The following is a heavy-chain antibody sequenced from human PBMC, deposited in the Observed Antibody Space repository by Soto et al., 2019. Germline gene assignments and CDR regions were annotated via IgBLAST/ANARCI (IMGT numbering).Heavy chain of an antibody. CDR1: GFTFSSYA. Sequence: PGGSLRLSCAASGFTFSSYAMHWVRQAPGKGLEWVAVISYDGSNKYDADSVKGRFTISRDNSKKTLYLKMNSLSAEDTAVYYWARESRRISCYYYYYGMDVWGQGTPVTVSS. CDR2: ISYDGSNK. CDR3: ARESRRISCYYYYYGMDV. D-gene: IGHD6-13*01. V-gene: IGHV3-30-3*01. J-gene: IGHJ6*02.